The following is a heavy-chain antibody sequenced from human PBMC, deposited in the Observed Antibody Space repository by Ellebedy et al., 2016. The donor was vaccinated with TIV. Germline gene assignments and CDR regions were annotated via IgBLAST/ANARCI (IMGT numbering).Heavy chain of an antibody. Sequence: MPSETLSLTCAVSGGSISSSNWWSWVRQPPGKGLEWIGEIYHSGSTNYNPSLKSRVTISVDKSKNQFSLKLSSVTAADTAVYYCVRDHSTGYSGYDYYYYYGMDVWGQGTTVTVSS. CDR1: GGSISSSNW. V-gene: IGHV4-4*02. D-gene: IGHD5-12*01. CDR3: VRDHSTGYSGYDYYYYYGMDV. J-gene: IGHJ6*02. CDR2: IYHSGST.